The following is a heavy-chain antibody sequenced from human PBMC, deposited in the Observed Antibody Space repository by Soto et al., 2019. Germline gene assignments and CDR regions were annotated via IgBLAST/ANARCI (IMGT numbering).Heavy chain of an antibody. J-gene: IGHJ2*01. CDR1: GFTFSSYS. CDR3: ARVQNWGVWYFDL. V-gene: IGHV3-48*02. Sequence: EVQLVESGGGLVQPGGSLRLSCAASGFTFSSYSMNWVRQAPGEGLEWVSYISSSSSTIYHADSVKGRFTISRDNAKNSLYLQMNSLRDEDTAVYYCARVQNWGVWYFDLWGRGTLVTVSS. D-gene: IGHD7-27*01. CDR2: ISSSSSTI.